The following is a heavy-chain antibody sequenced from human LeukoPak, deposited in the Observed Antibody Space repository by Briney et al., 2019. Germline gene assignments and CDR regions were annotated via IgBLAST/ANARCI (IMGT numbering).Heavy chain of an antibody. CDR1: GLTFSSYR. CDR3: ARVRLGYCSSVTCYGVDH. J-gene: IGHJ4*02. V-gene: IGHV3-21*01. CDR2: ISSSSSDE. D-gene: IGHD2-2*01. Sequence: PGGSLRLSCAASGLTFSSYRMNWVRQAPGKGLEWVSSISSSSSDEFYADSVKGRFTISRDNAKNSLYLQMNSLRAEDTAVYYCARVRLGYCSSVTCYGVDHWGQGTLVTVSS.